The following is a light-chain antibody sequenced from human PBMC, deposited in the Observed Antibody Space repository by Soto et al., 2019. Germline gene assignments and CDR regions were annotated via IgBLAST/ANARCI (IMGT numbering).Light chain of an antibody. J-gene: IGLJ2*01. CDR1: SSDVGSYNL. CDR3: CSYAGSSTLV. CDR2: EGS. V-gene: IGLV2-23*01. Sequence: QSVLTQPASVSGSPGQSITISCTGTSSDVGSYNLVSWHQQHPGKAPKLMIYEGSKRPSGVSNRFSGSKSGNTASLTISGLQAEDEADYYCCSYAGSSTLVFGGGTKVTVL.